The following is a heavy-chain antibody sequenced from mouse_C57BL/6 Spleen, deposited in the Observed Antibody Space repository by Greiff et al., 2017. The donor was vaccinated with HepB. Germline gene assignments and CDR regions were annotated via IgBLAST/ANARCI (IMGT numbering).Heavy chain of an antibody. V-gene: IGHV1-15*01. Sequence: QVQLQQPGAELVRPGASVTLSCKASGYTFTDYEMHWVKQTPVHGLEWIGAIDPETGGTAYNQKFKGKAILTADKSSSTAYMELRSLTSEDSAVYYCTRNYGSSYDYYYAMDYWGQGTSVTVSS. J-gene: IGHJ4*01. CDR3: TRNYGSSYDYYYAMDY. CDR2: IDPETGGT. D-gene: IGHD1-1*01. CDR1: GYTFTDYE.